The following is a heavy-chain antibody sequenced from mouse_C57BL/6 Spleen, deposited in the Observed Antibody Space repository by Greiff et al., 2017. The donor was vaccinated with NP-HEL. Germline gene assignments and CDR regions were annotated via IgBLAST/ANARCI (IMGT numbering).Heavy chain of an antibody. V-gene: IGHV1-55*01. Sequence: VQLQQPGAELVKPGASVKMSCKASGYTFPSYWITWVKQRPGQGLEWIGDIYPGSGSTNYNEKFKSKATLTVDTSSSTAYMQLSSLTSEDSAVYYCARGNYGSSSWFAYWGQGTLVTVSA. D-gene: IGHD1-1*01. CDR3: ARGNYGSSSWFAY. CDR1: GYTFPSYW. CDR2: IYPGSGST. J-gene: IGHJ3*01.